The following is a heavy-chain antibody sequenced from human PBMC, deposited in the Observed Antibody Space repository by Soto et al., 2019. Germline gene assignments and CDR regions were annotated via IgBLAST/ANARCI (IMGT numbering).Heavy chain of an antibody. J-gene: IGHJ4*02. CDR2: IFYSGTT. Sequence: ETLSLTRTGSGGAISTSYWSRIRKPPGKGLEGIGYIFYSGTTNYNPSLKSRVTISVDTSQNQFSLKLRLVKAEDTALYYCARLPSYYDSSSVDYWGQGTLVTVS. CDR1: GGAISTSY. V-gene: IGHV4-59*01. CDR3: ARLPSYYDSSSVDY. D-gene: IGHD3-22*01.